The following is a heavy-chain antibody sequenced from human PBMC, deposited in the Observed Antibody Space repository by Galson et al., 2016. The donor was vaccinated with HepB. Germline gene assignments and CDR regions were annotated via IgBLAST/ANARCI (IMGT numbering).Heavy chain of an antibody. Sequence: SVKVSCKASGYTFTNFAMHWVRQAPGQRLEWMGGINVGSGNTDFSQKFQGRVTITRDISANTVYMELSSLRSEDTAVYYCASPPLRAGVRGVTRYYYGMDVWGQGTTVTVSS. CDR3: ASPPLRAGVRGVTRYYYGMDV. CDR2: INVGSGNT. D-gene: IGHD3-10*01. CDR1: GYTFTNFA. V-gene: IGHV1-3*01. J-gene: IGHJ6*02.